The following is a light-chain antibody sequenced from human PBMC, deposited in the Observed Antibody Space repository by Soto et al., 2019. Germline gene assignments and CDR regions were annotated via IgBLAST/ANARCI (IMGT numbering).Light chain of an antibody. CDR3: SSYTSSSTHGV. Sequence: QSALTQPASVSGSPGQSITISCTGTSSDVGGYNYVSWYQQHPGKAPKLMIYDVSNRPSWVSTRFSGSKSGNTASLTISGLQAEDEDDYYCSSYTSSSTHGVFGGGTKVTVL. CDR2: DVS. V-gene: IGLV2-14*01. J-gene: IGLJ3*02. CDR1: SSDVGGYNY.